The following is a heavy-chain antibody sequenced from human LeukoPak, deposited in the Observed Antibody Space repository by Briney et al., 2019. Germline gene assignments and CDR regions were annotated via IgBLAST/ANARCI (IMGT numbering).Heavy chain of an antibody. J-gene: IGHJ3*02. Sequence: ASVKVSCKASGGTFSSYAISWGRQAPGQGLEWMGRIIPILGIANYAQKFQGRVTITADKSTSTAYMELSSLRSEDTAVYYCVITGDPTGDSSGYYRLKNDAFDIRGQGTMVTVSS. CDR1: GGTFSSYA. V-gene: IGHV1-69*04. CDR2: IIPILGIA. D-gene: IGHD3-22*01. CDR3: VITGDPTGDSSGYYRLKNDAFDI.